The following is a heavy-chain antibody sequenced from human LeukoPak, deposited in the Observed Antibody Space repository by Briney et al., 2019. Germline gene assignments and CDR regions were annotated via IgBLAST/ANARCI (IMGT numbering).Heavy chain of an antibody. J-gene: IGHJ4*02. CDR2: VSSNKGT. D-gene: IGHD3-10*01. CDR3: ARVRSYYGSVTGKSYYFDY. Sequence: SETLSLTCTVSGGSISTYYWGWIRQPPGKGLEWIGYVSSNKGTNYNPSLKSRVTILVDTSKNQFSLKLSSVTAADTAVYYCARVRSYYGSVTGKSYYFDYWGQGTLVTVSS. V-gene: IGHV4-59*01. CDR1: GGSISTYY.